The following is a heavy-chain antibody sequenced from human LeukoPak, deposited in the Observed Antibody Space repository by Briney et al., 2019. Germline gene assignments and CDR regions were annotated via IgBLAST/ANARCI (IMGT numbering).Heavy chain of an antibody. V-gene: IGHV1-18*01. J-gene: IGHJ4*01. CDR1: GYNFFTYG. CDR2: ISPHNGNA. D-gene: IGHD3-16*01. Sequence: ASVKVSCKASGYNFFTYGITWVRQAPGQGLEWMGWISPHNGNANYAQKFQDRVIMTTDTSTNTAFMEVRSLRSDDTAMYYCARGDFISSSDYLFFFDYWGQGSLVTVSS. CDR3: ARGDFISSSDYLFFFDY.